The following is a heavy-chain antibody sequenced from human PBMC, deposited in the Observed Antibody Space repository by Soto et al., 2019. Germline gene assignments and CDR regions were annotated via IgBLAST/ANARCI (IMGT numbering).Heavy chain of an antibody. CDR3: ARLSAPGYSSGWGHSREYFDY. D-gene: IGHD6-19*01. CDR1: GGSISSSSYY. CDR2: IYYSGST. Sequence: QLQLQESGPGLVKPSETLSLTCTVSGGSISSSSYYWGWIRQPPGKGLEWIGSIYYSGSTYYNPSLKSRVTISVDTSKNQFSLKLSSVTAADTAVYYCARLSAPGYSSGWGHSREYFDYWGQGTLVTVSS. J-gene: IGHJ4*02. V-gene: IGHV4-39*01.